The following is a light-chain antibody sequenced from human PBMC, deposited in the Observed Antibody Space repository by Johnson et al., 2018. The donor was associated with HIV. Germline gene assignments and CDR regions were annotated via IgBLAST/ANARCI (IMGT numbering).Light chain of an antibody. Sequence: QSVLTQPPSVSAAPGQKVTISCSGSSSNTGRNYVSWYQQLPGTAPKVLICESNKRPSGIPNRFSGSKSGTSATLGITGLQTGDEADYYCGTWDSRLSVYVFGTGTKVTVL. J-gene: IGLJ1*01. CDR2: ESN. CDR3: GTWDSRLSVYV. V-gene: IGLV1-51*02. CDR1: SSNTGRNY.